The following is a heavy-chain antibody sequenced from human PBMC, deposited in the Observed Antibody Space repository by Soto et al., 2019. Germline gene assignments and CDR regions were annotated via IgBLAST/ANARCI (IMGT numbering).Heavy chain of an antibody. CDR3: AKDGAAAAGTLSYFDY. Sequence: EVQLLESGGGLVQPGGSLRLSCAASGFTFSSYAMSWVRQAPGKGLEWVSSFSSSGGSGGTTYYADSVKGRFTLSRDNSKNTLFLQMNSQGAEDKAVYYCAKDGAAAAGTLSYFDYWGQGILVTVSS. CDR1: GFTFSSYA. J-gene: IGHJ4*02. D-gene: IGHD6-13*01. CDR2: FSSSGGSGGTT. V-gene: IGHV3-23*01.